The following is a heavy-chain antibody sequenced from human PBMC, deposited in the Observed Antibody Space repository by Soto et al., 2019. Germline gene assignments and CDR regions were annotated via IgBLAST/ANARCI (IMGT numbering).Heavy chain of an antibody. D-gene: IGHD6-13*01. CDR3: ARVGAAAGTRVVGWFDP. CDR2: IYYSGST. Sequence: PSETLSLTCTVSGGSISSYYWSWIRQPPGKGLEWIGYIYYSGSTNYNPSLKSRVTISVDTSKNQFSLKLSSVTAADTAVYYCARVGAAAGTRVVGWFDPWG. V-gene: IGHV4-59*01. J-gene: IGHJ5*02. CDR1: GGSISSYY.